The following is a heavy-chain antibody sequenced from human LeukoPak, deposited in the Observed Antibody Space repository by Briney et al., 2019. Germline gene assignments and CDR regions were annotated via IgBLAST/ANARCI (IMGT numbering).Heavy chain of an antibody. J-gene: IGHJ5*02. CDR2: IWYDGSHQ. CDR3: AKDRVVTAILFGRTSDPGFDP. D-gene: IGHD2-21*02. CDR1: GFTFSSYA. V-gene: IGHV3-30*02. Sequence: AGGSLRLSCAASGFTFSSYAMHWVRQAPGKGLEWVAVIWYDGSHQYYADSVKGRFTISRDNSKNTLYLQMNSLRAEDTAVYYCAKDRVVTAILFGRTSDPGFDPWGQGTLVTVSS.